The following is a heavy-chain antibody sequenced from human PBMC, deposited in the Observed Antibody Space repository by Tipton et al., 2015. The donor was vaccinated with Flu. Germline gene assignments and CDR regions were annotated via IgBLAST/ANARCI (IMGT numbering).Heavy chain of an antibody. Sequence: QMQLVQSGAEVKKPGASVKVSCKASGYTFTSYDINWVRQATGQGLEWMGWMNPNSGNTGYAQKFQGRVTMTRNTSISTAYMELSSLRSEDTAVYYCARGRHYDFWRGYYIPRWFDPWGQGTLVTVSS. D-gene: IGHD3-3*01. J-gene: IGHJ5*02. CDR3: ARGRHYDFWRGYYIPRWFDP. CDR2: MNPNSGNT. CDR1: GYTFTSYD. V-gene: IGHV1-8*01.